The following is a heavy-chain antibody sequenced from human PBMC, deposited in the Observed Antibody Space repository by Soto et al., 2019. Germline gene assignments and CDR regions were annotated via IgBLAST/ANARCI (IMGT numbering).Heavy chain of an antibody. CDR3: ARQENTYYYDSSGYPVLDYFDY. Sequence: SETLSLTCTASGGSISSGGYYWSWMRQHPGKGLEWIGYIYYSGSTYYNPSLKSRVTISVDTSNNQFSLKLSSVTAADTAVYYCARQENTYYYDSSGYPVLDYFDYWGQGTLVTSPQ. D-gene: IGHD3-22*01. J-gene: IGHJ4*02. CDR1: GGSISSGGYY. V-gene: IGHV4-31*03. CDR2: IYYSGST.